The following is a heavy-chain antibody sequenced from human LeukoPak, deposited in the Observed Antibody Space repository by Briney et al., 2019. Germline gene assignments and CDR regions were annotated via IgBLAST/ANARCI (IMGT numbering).Heavy chain of an antibody. Sequence: SETLSLTCTVSSGSFRTYYWSWIRQPPGKGLEWIGYIFYNEGTSYNPSLKSRVTVSVDTSNNQLSLKVNSVTAADTAMYYCVKSNSRYQPWTLDIWGRGTMVTVSS. CDR3: VKSNSRYQPWTLDI. D-gene: IGHD2-2*01. CDR2: IFYNEGT. J-gene: IGHJ3*02. CDR1: SGSFRTYY. V-gene: IGHV4-59*01.